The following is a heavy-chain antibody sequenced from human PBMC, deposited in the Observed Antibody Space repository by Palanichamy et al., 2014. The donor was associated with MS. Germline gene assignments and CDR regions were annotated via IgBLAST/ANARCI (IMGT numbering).Heavy chain of an antibody. CDR2: IGGSGGYT. CDR3: TKDPVVFHADSGAYFFDR. Sequence: DVQLLEVWGRAWYSLGGPVRLSCVASGFIFSNYAMSWVRQPPGKGLEWVSAIGGSGGYTYYADSVKGRFTISRDDSRNTLYLQINSLGAEDTAIYYCTKDPVVFHADSGAYFFDRWGQGTLVAVSS. J-gene: IGHJ4*02. CDR1: GFIFSNYA. V-gene: IGHV3-23*01. D-gene: IGHD6-25*01.